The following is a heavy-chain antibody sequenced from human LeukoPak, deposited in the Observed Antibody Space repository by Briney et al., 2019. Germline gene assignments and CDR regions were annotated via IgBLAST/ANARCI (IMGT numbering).Heavy chain of an antibody. J-gene: IGHJ3*02. CDR3: TRGSLPTVVTPVGFPDAFDI. CDR1: GFTFSSYA. V-gene: IGHV3-49*04. D-gene: IGHD4-23*01. CDR2: IRSKAYGGTT. Sequence: PGGSLRLSCAASGFTFSSYAMSWVRQAPGKGLEWVGFIRSKAYGGTTEYAASVKGRFTISRDDSKSIAYLQMNSLKTEDTAVYYCTRGSLPTVVTPVGFPDAFDIWGQGTMVTVSS.